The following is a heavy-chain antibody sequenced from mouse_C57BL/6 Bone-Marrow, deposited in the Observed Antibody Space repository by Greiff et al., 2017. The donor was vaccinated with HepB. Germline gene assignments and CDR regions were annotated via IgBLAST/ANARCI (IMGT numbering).Heavy chain of an antibody. V-gene: IGHV3-6*01. CDR1: GYSITSGYY. J-gene: IGHJ2*01. CDR2: ISYDGSN. Sequence: EVHLVESGPGLVKPSQSLSLTCSVTGYSITSGYYWNWIRQFPGNKLEWMGYISYDGSNNYNPSLKNRISITRDTSKNQFFLKLNSVTTEDTATYYCARKIYYYGSSYLDYWGQGTTLTVSS. D-gene: IGHD1-1*01. CDR3: ARKIYYYGSSYLDY.